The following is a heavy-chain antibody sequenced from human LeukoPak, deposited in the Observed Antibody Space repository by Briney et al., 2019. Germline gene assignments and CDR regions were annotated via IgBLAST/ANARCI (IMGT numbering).Heavy chain of an antibody. V-gene: IGHV3-30*18. Sequence: SGGSLRLSCAASGFTFSSYGMHWVRQAPGKGLEWVAVISCDGSNKYYADSVKGRFTISRDNSKNTLYLQMNSLRAEDTAVYYCAKEKEDGYGEGYFDYWGQGTLVTVSS. CDR2: ISCDGSNK. CDR1: GFTFSSYG. D-gene: IGHD4-17*01. CDR3: AKEKEDGYGEGYFDY. J-gene: IGHJ4*02.